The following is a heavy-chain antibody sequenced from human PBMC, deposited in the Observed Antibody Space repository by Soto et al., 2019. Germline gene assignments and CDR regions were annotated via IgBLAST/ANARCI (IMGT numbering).Heavy chain of an antibody. CDR3: AKGPGTTRLVRLWFDP. CDR2: ISDSGGST. Sequence: EVQLLESGGGLVQPGGSLRLSCAASGFPFSNYAMNWVRQAPGKGLEWVSTISDSGGSTDYADSVKGRFTSSRDNSKNTLYLKMNSLRADDTALYYCAKGPGTTRLVRLWFDPWGQGTLVTVSS. CDR1: GFPFSNYA. V-gene: IGHV3-23*01. J-gene: IGHJ5*02. D-gene: IGHD1-1*01.